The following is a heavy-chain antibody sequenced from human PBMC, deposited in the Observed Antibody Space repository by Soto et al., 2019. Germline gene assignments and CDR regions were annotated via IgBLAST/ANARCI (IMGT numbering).Heavy chain of an antibody. D-gene: IGHD6-19*01. V-gene: IGHV3-30-3*01. J-gene: IGHJ4*02. CDR2: ISYDGSNK. CDR1: GFTFSSYA. Sequence: QVQLVESGGGVVQPGRSLRLSCAASGFTFSSYAMHWVRQAPGKGLEWVAVISYDGSNKYYADSVKGRFTISRDNSKNTLYLQMNSLRAEDTAVYYCARGRPIAVAGNYWGQGTLVTVSS. CDR3: ARGRPIAVAGNY.